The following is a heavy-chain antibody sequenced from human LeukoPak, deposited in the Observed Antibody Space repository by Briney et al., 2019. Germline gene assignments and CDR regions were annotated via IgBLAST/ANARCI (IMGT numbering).Heavy chain of an antibody. V-gene: IGHV4-39*02. Sequence: PSETLSLTCTVSGGSISSNNYYWGWIRQPPGRGLEWIGSIYYSGSTYYNPSLKSRVTISVDTSKNQFSLYLSSVTAADTAVYYCAREVGGQARLIDYWGQGILDTVSS. CDR1: GGSISSNNYY. CDR3: AREVGGQARLIDY. J-gene: IGHJ4*02. D-gene: IGHD1-26*01. CDR2: IYYSGST.